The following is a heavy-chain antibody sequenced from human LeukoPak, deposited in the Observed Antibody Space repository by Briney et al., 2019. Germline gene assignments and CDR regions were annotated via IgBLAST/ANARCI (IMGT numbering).Heavy chain of an antibody. V-gene: IGHV3-30-3*01. CDR3: ARDRTITRSGYYMT. Sequence: GGSLRLSCAASGFTFSSYAMHLVRQAPGKGLEWVAVISYDGSNKYYADSVKGRFTISRDNSKNTLYLQMNSLRAEDTAVYYCARDRTITRSGYYMTWGQGTLVTVSS. CDR1: GFTFSSYA. J-gene: IGHJ5*02. CDR2: ISYDGSNK. D-gene: IGHD3-22*01.